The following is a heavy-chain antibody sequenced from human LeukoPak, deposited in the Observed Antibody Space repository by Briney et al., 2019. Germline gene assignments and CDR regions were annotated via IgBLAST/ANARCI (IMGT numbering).Heavy chain of an antibody. D-gene: IGHD5/OR15-5a*01. V-gene: IGHV4-4*07. CDR3: ARESSLLRQLDY. CDR2: IYTSGST. Sequence: PSETLSLTCTVSGGSISIYYWSWIRQPAGKGLEWIGRIYTSGSTNYNPSLKSRVTMSVDTSKNQFSLKLSTVTAADTAVYYCARESSLLRQLDYWGQGTLVTVSS. J-gene: IGHJ4*02. CDR1: GGSISIYY.